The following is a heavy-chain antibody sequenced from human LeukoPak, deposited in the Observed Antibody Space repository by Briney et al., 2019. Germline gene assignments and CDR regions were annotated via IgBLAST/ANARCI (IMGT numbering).Heavy chain of an antibody. Sequence: SETLSLTCTVSGGSIGNYYWSWLRQPPGKGLEWIGYIYFSGTTNINPSLKSRVTISVDMSKNQFSLKLSPVTAADTAVYYCAREDPQTTVPEGLDVWGQGTTVTVSS. V-gene: IGHV4-59*01. CDR2: IYFSGTT. CDR3: AREDPQTTVPEGLDV. D-gene: IGHD4-17*01. J-gene: IGHJ6*02. CDR1: GGSIGNYY.